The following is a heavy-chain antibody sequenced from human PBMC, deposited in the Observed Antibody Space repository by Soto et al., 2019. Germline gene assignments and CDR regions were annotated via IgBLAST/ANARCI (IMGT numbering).Heavy chain of an antibody. Sequence: PSETLSLTCTVSGGSIRSGGYYWSWIRQHPGKGLEWIGYIYYSGTTYYNPSLKSRVTMSTDMSENQFSLKLSSVTAADTAVYYCARGIRGVNYYGMDVWGQGNTVTVSS. CDR2: IYYSGTT. CDR3: ARGIRGVNYYGMDV. D-gene: IGHD3-10*01. V-gene: IGHV4-31*03. J-gene: IGHJ6*02. CDR1: GGSIRSGGYY.